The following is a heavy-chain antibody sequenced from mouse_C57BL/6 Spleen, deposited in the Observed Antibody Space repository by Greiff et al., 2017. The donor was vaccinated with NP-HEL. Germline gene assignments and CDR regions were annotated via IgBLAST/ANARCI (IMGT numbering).Heavy chain of an antibody. V-gene: IGHV5-17*01. CDR3: ARRRDYDGFAY. D-gene: IGHD2-4*01. J-gene: IGHJ3*01. CDR2: ISSGSSTI. Sequence: EVQRVESGGGLVKPGGSLKLSCAASGFTFSDYGMHWVRQAPEKGLEWVAYISSGSSTIYYADTVKGRFTISRDNAKNTLFLQMTSLRSEDTAMYYCARRRDYDGFAYWGQGTLVTVSA. CDR1: GFTFSDYG.